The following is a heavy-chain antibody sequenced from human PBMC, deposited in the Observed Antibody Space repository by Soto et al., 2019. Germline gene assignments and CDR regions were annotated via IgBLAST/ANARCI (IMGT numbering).Heavy chain of an antibody. Sequence: GGSLRLSCAASGFTFSSYAMHWVRQAPGKGLEWVALISYDGTYNHYTDSVKGRFTISRDNSKNTVYLQMNSLRAEDTAVYYCAKDRGYYSSSWPSYWGQGTLVTVSS. J-gene: IGHJ4*02. CDR3: AKDRGYYSSSWPSY. CDR1: GFTFSSYA. V-gene: IGHV3-30*04. CDR2: ISYDGTYN. D-gene: IGHD6-13*01.